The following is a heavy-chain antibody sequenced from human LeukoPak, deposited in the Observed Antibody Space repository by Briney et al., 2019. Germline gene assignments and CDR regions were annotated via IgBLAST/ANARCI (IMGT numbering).Heavy chain of an antibody. CDR1: GFTFSSYG. V-gene: IGHV3-30*02. CDR3: ANKVAHHLDS. CDR2: IQYGSNK. D-gene: IGHD1-14*01. Sequence: PGGSLRLSCAASGFTFSSYGMHWVRQAPGKGLEWVAFIQYGSNKYYADSVKGRFTISRDNSRNTLYLQMNSLRGEDTAVYYCANKVAHHLDSWGQGTLVTVSS. J-gene: IGHJ4*02.